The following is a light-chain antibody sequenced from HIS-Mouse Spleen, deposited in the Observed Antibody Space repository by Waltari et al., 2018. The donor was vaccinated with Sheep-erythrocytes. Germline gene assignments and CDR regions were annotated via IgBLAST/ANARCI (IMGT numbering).Light chain of an antibody. J-gene: IGLJ1*01. CDR3: CSYAGSYNHV. V-gene: IGLV2-11*01. Sequence: QSALTQPRSVSGSPGQSVTIPCTGTSSDVGGYNYVSWYQQHPGKAPKLMIYDVSKRPSGVPDRFSGSKSGNTASLTISGLQAEDEADYYCCSYAGSYNHVFATGTKVNVL. CDR1: SSDVGGYNY. CDR2: DVS.